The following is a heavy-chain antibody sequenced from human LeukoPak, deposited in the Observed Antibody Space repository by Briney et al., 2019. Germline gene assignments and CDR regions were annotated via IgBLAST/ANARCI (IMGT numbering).Heavy chain of an antibody. CDR2: ISYDGSNK. Sequence: PGRSLRLSCAASGFTFSSYAMHWVRQAPGKGLEWVAVISYDGSNKYYADSVKGRFTISRDNSKNTLYLQMNSLRAEDTAVYYCARAAVRGVIVDAFDLWGQGTMVTVSS. D-gene: IGHD3-10*01. V-gene: IGHV3-30-3*01. J-gene: IGHJ3*01. CDR1: GFTFSSYA. CDR3: ARAAVRGVIVDAFDL.